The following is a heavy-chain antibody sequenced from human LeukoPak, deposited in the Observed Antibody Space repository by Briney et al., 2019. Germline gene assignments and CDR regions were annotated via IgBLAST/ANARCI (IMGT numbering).Heavy chain of an antibody. D-gene: IGHD1-26*01. CDR2: ITNDGSST. CDR1: GLTFSSHW. Sequence: GGSLRLSCAASGLTFSSHWMHWVRQAPGKGLVWVSRITNDGSSTTYADSVKGRFTISRDNAKNMLYLQVNSLRAEDTAVYYCAKGGKWDVTPFDYWGQGTLVTVSS. V-gene: IGHV3-74*01. CDR3: AKGGKWDVTPFDY. J-gene: IGHJ4*02.